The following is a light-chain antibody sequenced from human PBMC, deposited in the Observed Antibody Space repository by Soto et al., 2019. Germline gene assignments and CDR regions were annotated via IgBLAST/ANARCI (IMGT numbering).Light chain of an antibody. Sequence: QMTQSPSSLSASVGDRISITCLASQTVITYLNWYQQKPGKAPTLLISATSTLQSGVPSRFSGSGSGTEFTLTIPSLQPEDFATYYCQQTYTTPRTFGQGTKVDIK. CDR3: QQTYTTPRT. V-gene: IGKV1-39*01. CDR2: ATS. J-gene: IGKJ1*01. CDR1: QTVITY.